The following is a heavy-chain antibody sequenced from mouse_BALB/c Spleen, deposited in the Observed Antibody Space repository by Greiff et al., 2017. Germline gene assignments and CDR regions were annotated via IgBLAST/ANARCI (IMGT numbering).Heavy chain of an antibody. CDR2: IYPYNGGT. Sequence: VQLQQSGPELVKPGASVKISCKASGYTFTDYNMHWVKQSHGKSLEWIGYIYPYNGGTGYNQKFKSKATLTVDNSSSTAYMELRSLTSEDSAVYYCARVGNYYFDYWGQGTTLTVSS. V-gene: IGHV1S29*02. D-gene: IGHD2-1*01. J-gene: IGHJ2*01. CDR3: ARVGNYYFDY. CDR1: GYTFTDYN.